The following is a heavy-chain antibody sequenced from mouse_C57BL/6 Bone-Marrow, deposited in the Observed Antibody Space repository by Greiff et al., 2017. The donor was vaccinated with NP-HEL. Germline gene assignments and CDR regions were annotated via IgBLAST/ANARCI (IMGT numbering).Heavy chain of an antibody. CDR2: ISNLAYSI. Sequence: EVKVVESGGGLVQPGGSLKLSCAASGFTFSDYGMAWVRQAPRKGPAWVAFISNLAYSIYYADTVTGRFTISRENAKNTLYLEMSSLRSEDTAMYYCARAVSGAMDYWGQGTSVTVSS. CDR1: GFTFSDYG. V-gene: IGHV5-15*01. CDR3: ARAVSGAMDY. D-gene: IGHD3-1*01. J-gene: IGHJ4*01.